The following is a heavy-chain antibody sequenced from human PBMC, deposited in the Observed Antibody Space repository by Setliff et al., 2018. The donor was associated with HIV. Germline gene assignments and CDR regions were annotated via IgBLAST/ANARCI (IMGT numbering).Heavy chain of an antibody. CDR2: IYNSGGT. J-gene: IGHJ4*02. Sequence: PSETLSLTCTVSGGSISTGGYYWSWIRQHPGEGLEWIGYIYNSGGTYYNPSLKSRITMSIDTSKNQFSLKLNSVTAADTAVYFCARASRWGSIPFDYWGQGTLVTVSS. V-gene: IGHV4-31*03. D-gene: IGHD2-21*01. CDR1: GGSISTGGYY. CDR3: ARASRWGSIPFDY.